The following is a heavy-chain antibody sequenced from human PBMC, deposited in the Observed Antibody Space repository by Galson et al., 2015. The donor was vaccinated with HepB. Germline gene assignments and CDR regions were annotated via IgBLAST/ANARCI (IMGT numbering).Heavy chain of an antibody. CDR1: GFTFSSYW. J-gene: IGHJ4*02. CDR2: IKQDGSEK. CDR3: ARDREKYYYDSSGYS. V-gene: IGHV3-7*03. D-gene: IGHD3-22*01. Sequence: SLRLSCAASGFTFSSYWMSWVRQAPGKGLEWVANIKQDGSEKYYVDSVKGRFTISRDNAKNSLYLQMNSLRAEDTAVYYCARDREKYYYDSSGYSWGQGTLVTVSS.